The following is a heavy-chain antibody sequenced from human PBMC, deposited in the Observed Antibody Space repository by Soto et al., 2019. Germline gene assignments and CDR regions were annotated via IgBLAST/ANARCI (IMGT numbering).Heavy chain of an antibody. CDR2: ISGSGGNT. D-gene: IGHD2-2*01. J-gene: IGHJ4*02. Sequence: EVQLLESGGDLVQPGGSLRLSCAASGFTFNNYAMNWVRQAPGKGLEWVSGISGSGGNTYYADSVKGRFTISRDNSKNTLYLQMSSLRAEDTAVYYCAKSPGYCSGTYCYLYLDYWGQGALVTVSS. V-gene: IGHV3-23*01. CDR3: AKSPGYCSGTYCYLYLDY. CDR1: GFTFNNYA.